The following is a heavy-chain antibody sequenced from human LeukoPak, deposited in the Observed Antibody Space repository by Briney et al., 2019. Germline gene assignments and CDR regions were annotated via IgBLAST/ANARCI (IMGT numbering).Heavy chain of an antibody. D-gene: IGHD6-6*01. CDR1: GFSISSAYY. V-gene: IGHV4-38-2*02. J-gene: IGHJ4*02. CDR3: ARSEYSSSSLVY. CDR2: VYHSGST. Sequence: SETLSLTCTVSGFSISSAYYWGWIRQPPGKGLEWIGSVYHSGSTYYNPSLKSRVTISVDTSKNQLSLKLSSVTAADTAVYYCARSEYSSSSLVYWGQGTLVTVSS.